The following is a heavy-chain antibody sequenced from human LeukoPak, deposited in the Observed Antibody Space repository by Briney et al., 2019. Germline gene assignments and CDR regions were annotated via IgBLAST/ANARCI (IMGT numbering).Heavy chain of an antibody. CDR2: IRVYNGDT. CDR3: ARGGSRVTTINILDY. CDR1: GYTFSSYS. Sequence: ASVKVSCKPSGYTFSSYSISWVRQAPGQGLEWMGWIRVYNGDTNYAQKFKGRVTMTTDTSTNTAYMELRSLGSDDTAVYYCARGGSRVTTINILDYWGQGALVTVSS. V-gene: IGHV1-18*01. D-gene: IGHD5-24*01. J-gene: IGHJ4*02.